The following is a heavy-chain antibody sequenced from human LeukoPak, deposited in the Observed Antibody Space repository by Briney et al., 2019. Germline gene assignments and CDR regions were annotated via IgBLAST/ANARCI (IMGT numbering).Heavy chain of an antibody. V-gene: IGHV3-48*04. J-gene: IGHJ4*02. CDR1: GFTFSSYS. D-gene: IGHD3-9*01. CDR3: ATHRKAYYDILTGVDY. Sequence: SGGSLRLSCAASGFTFSSYSMNWVRQAPGKGLEWVSYISSSSSTIYYADSVKGRFTISRDNAKNSLYLQMNSLRAEDTAVYYCATHRKAYYDILTGVDYWGQGTLVTVSS. CDR2: ISSSSSTI.